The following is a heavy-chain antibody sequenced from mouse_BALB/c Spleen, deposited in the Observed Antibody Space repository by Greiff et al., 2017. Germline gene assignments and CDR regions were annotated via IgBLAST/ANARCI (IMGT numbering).Heavy chain of an antibody. J-gene: IGHJ3*01. Sequence: DVKLQESGPGLVKPSQSLSLTCTVTGYSITSDYAWNWIRQFPGNKLEWMGYISYSGSTSYNPSLKSRISITRDTSKNQFFLQLNSVTTEDTATYYCARVYGNYGGFADWGQGTLVTVSA. CDR2: ISYSGST. V-gene: IGHV3-2*02. CDR1: GYSITSDYA. D-gene: IGHD2-1*01. CDR3: ARVYGNYGGFAD.